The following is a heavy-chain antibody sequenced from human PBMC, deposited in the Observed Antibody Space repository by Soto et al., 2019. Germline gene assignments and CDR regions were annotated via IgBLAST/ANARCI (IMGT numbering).Heavy chain of an antibody. J-gene: IGHJ4*02. CDR2: IIPILGIA. CDR3: AREGCSGGSCSSYYFDY. V-gene: IGHV1-69*08. Sequence: QVQLVQSGAEVKKPGSSVKVSCKASGGTFSSYTISWVRQAPGQGLEWMGRIIPILGIANYAQKFQGRVTITADKSTSTAYMELSSLRSEDTAMYYCAREGCSGGSCSSYYFDYWGQGTLVTVSS. CDR1: GGTFSSYT. D-gene: IGHD2-15*01.